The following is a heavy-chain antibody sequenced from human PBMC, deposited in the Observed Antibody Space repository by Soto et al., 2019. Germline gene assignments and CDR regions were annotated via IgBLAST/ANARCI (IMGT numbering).Heavy chain of an antibody. V-gene: IGHV2-5*02. CDR2: IYWDDDK. CDR3: IQSRCGGDCLQSYASYYYYGMDV. J-gene: IGHJ6*02. CDR1: AFSLSTGGVG. D-gene: IGHD2-21*02. Sequence: QITLKECDPTLVKPTQTLTLTCTFSAFSLSTGGVGVGWIRQPPGKALEWLALIYWDDDKRYSPSLRSRLTITKDTSKNQVVLTMTNMDPVDTATYYCIQSRCGGDCLQSYASYYYYGMDVWGQGTTVTVSS.